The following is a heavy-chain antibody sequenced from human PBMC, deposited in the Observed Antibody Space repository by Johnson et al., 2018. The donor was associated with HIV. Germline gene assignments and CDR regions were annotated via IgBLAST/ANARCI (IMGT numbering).Heavy chain of an antibody. CDR1: GFTFSSYG. J-gene: IGHJ3*01. D-gene: IGHD4-23*01. Sequence: QVQLVESGGGVVQPGGSLRLSCAASGFTFSSYGMHWVRQAPGKGLEWVAVISYDGSNKYYADSVKGRFTISRDNSKNTLYLQMNSLRVEDTAVYYCAKSPGKDYVGNSGAFEGWGQGTMVTVSS. V-gene: IGHV3-30*19. CDR3: AKSPGKDYVGNSGAFEG. CDR2: ISYDGSNK.